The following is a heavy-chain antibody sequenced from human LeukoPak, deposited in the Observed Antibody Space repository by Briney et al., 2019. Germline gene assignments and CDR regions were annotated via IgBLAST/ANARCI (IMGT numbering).Heavy chain of an antibody. V-gene: IGHV3-33*01. D-gene: IGHD2-15*01. CDR1: GFTFSSYG. J-gene: IGHJ3*02. Sequence: PRGSPRPSCAASGFTFSSYGMHWVCQAPGKGLEWVAVIWYDGTNTYYADSVKGRFTISRDNSKNTLYLQMNSLRAEDTAVYYCARDFCSGGSCYPDAFVIWRQGTMVTVSS. CDR3: ARDFCSGGSCYPDAFVI. CDR2: IWYDGTNT.